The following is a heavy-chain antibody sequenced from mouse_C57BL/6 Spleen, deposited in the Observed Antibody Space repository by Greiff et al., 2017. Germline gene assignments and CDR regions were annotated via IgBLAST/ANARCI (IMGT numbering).Heavy chain of an antibody. CDR1: GYTFTSYW. CDR3: SRFSANWDLAWLAY. D-gene: IGHD4-1*01. Sequence: VQLQQPGAELVRPGSSVKLSCKASGYTFTSYWMDWVKQRPGQGLEWIGNIYPSDSETHNNQKFKDKATLTVDKSYSTDYMQLSSLTSEDSAGYYCSRFSANWDLAWLAYWGQGTLVTVSA. V-gene: IGHV1-61*01. J-gene: IGHJ3*01. CDR2: IYPSDSET.